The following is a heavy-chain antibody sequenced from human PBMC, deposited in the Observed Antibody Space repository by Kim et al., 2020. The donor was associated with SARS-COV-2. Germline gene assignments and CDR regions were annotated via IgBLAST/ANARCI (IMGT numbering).Heavy chain of an antibody. Sequence: NNNPSLQTRVTISVDTSKNQFPLKLSSVTAADTAVYYCARLGSSWFFDYWGQGTLVTVSS. J-gene: IGHJ4*02. V-gene: IGHV4-39*01. CDR3: ARLGSSWFFDY. D-gene: IGHD6-13*01.